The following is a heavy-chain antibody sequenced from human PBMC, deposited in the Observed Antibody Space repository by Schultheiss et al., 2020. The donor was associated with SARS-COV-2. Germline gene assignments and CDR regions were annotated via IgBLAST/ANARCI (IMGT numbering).Heavy chain of an antibody. V-gene: IGHV3-30-3*01. CDR2: ISYDGSNK. Sequence: GESLKISCAASGFTFSSYAMHWVRQAPGKGLEWVAVISYDGSNKYYADSVKGRFTISRDNSKNTLYLQMNSLRAEDTAVYYCARDRDWYLDLWGRGTLVTVSS. CDR3: ARDRDWYLDL. CDR1: GFTFSSYA. J-gene: IGHJ2*01.